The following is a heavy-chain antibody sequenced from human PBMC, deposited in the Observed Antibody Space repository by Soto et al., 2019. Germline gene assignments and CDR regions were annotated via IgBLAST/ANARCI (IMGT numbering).Heavy chain of an antibody. CDR2: ISAYNGNT. Sequence: QVQLVQSGAEVKKPGASVKVSCKASGYTFTGYGISWVRQAPGQGLEWMGWISAYNGNTNYAQKLQGRVTMTTDTSTSTAYMELRSLRSDDTAVDYCARDAVGITGTTRYYYGMDVWGQGTTVTVSS. J-gene: IGHJ6*02. CDR3: ARDAVGITGTTRYYYGMDV. V-gene: IGHV1-18*01. D-gene: IGHD1-7*01. CDR1: GYTFTGYG.